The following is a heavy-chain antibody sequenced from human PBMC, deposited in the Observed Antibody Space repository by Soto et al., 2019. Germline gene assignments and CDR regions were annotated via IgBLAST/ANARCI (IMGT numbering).Heavy chain of an antibody. V-gene: IGHV1-69*12. CDR1: GGTFSSYA. D-gene: IGHD1-1*01. Sequence: QVQLVQSGAEVKKPGSSVKVSCKASGGTFSSYAISWVRQAPGQGLEWMGGIIPIFGTANYAQKFQGRVTITADESTSTAYMELSSLRSEDTAVYYCARHNSCSTPNYYYGMDVWRQGTTVTVSS. CDR2: IIPIFGTA. J-gene: IGHJ6*02. CDR3: ARHNSCSTPNYYYGMDV.